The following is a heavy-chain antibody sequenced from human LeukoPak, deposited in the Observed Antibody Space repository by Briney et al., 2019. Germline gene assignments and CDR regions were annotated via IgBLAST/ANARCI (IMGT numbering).Heavy chain of an antibody. CDR3: TTYRQLGEIDY. D-gene: IGHD6-6*01. CDR1: GFTFRSYA. CDR2: ISESDGRT. V-gene: IGHV3-23*01. J-gene: IGHJ4*02. Sequence: AGGSLRLSCAASGFTFRSYAMNWVRQAPGKGLEWVSTISESDGRTLYADSAKGRFTISRDNSKNTLYLQMNSPRAEDTAVYYCTTYRQLGEIDYWGQGTLVTVSS.